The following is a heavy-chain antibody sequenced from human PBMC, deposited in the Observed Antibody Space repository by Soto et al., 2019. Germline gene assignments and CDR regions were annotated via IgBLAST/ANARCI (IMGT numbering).Heavy chain of an antibody. CDR1: GYTFTNFG. CDR3: ARGGTAIDC. Sequence: QVQLVQSGAEVKKPGASVKVSCKASGYTFTNFGISWVRQAPGQGLEWMGWISAYNGNTNYAQKFQGRVTMTTDTCRRTAYMEGRSLRFHDTTGYDCARGGTAIDCWGQGALVTVSS. V-gene: IGHV1-18*01. J-gene: IGHJ4*02. D-gene: IGHD2-21*02. CDR2: ISAYNGNT.